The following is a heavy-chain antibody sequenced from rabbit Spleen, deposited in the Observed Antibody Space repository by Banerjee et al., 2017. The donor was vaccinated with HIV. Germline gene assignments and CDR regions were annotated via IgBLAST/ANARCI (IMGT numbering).Heavy chain of an antibody. Sequence: QLVESGGGLVQPGGSLKLSCTASGFTLSSYYMNWVRQAPGKGLEWIGYIDPVFGITYYANWVNGRFSISRENAQNTVFLQMTSLTAADTATYFCARGDAGVYNFLSGFNLWGPGTLVTVS. CDR1: GFTLSSYY. J-gene: IGHJ4*01. CDR3: ARGDAGVYNFLSGFNL. CDR2: IDPVFGIT. D-gene: IGHD4-2*01. V-gene: IGHV1S7*01.